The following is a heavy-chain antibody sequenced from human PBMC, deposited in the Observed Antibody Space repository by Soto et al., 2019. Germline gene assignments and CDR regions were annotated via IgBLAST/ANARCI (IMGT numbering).Heavy chain of an antibody. J-gene: IGHJ5*02. D-gene: IGHD3-3*01. Sequence: ASVKVSCKASGYSFTSYTMHWVRQAPGQRLEWVGWINTVNATKYSKKFLGRVTLTRDTSATTVYMELTSLRSEDTAVYYCARNDFCRSKNWFDPGGQGTLVTVSS. CDR2: INTVNAT. CDR1: GYSFTSYT. V-gene: IGHV1-3*04. CDR3: ARNDFCRSKNWFDP.